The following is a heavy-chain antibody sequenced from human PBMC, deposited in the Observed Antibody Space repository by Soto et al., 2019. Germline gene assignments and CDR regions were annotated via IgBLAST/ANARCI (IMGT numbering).Heavy chain of an antibody. Sequence: QVQLVESGGGVVQPGRSLRLSCAASGFTFSSYGMHWVRQAPGKGLEWVAVISDDGSNKYYADSVKGRFTISRDNSKNTLYLQMNSLRAEYTAVYYCAKDLGSGSNGFDYWGQGTLVTVSS. D-gene: IGHD1-26*01. V-gene: IGHV3-30*18. J-gene: IGHJ4*02. CDR1: GFTFSSYG. CDR2: ISDDGSNK. CDR3: AKDLGSGSNGFDY.